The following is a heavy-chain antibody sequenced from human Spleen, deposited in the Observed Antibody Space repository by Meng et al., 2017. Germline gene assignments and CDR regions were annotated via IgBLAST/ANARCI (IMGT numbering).Heavy chain of an antibody. D-gene: IGHD2-15*01. V-gene: IGHV3-23*01. CDR3: AKGPVPPCRGGNCHSFDY. CDR2: ITGSGATT. CDR1: GFTFSSYA. Sequence: GGSLRLSCAASGFTFSSYAMSWVRQAPGKGLEWVSAITGSGATTYYADSVKGRFTISRDNSKNTLYLQMISLRAEDTAVYYCAKGPVPPCRGGNCHSFDYWGQGTLVTVSS. J-gene: IGHJ4*02.